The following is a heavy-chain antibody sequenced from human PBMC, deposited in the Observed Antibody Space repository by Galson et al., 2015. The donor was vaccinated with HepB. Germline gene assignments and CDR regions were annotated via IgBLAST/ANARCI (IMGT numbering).Heavy chain of an antibody. J-gene: IGHJ4*02. D-gene: IGHD2-15*01. CDR1: GFTFSNYA. Sequence: SLRLSCAASGFTFSNYAMNWVRQAPGKGLEWVSGISARGGSTNYADSVKGRFTISRDNSKNTLYLQMNSLRAEDTAVYYCAKGGWDLVTVPSDYWGQGTLVTVSS. CDR2: ISARGGST. CDR3: AKGGWDLVTVPSDY. V-gene: IGHV3-23*01.